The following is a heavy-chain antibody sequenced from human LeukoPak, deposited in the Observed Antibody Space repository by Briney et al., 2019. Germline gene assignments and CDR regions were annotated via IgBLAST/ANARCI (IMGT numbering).Heavy chain of an antibody. J-gene: IGHJ4*02. V-gene: IGHV4-59*12. CDR3: ARDQIAAAGTLNYFGY. D-gene: IGHD6-13*01. Sequence: SETLSLTCTVSGGSISSYYWSWIRQPPGKGLEWIGYIYYSGSTNYNPSLKSRVTISVDTSKNQFSLKLSSVTAADTAVYYCARDQIAAAGTLNYFGYWGQGTLVTVSS. CDR2: IYYSGST. CDR1: GGSISSYY.